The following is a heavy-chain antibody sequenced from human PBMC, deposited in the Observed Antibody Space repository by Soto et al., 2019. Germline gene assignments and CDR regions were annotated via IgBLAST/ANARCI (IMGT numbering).Heavy chain of an antibody. V-gene: IGHV1-8*01. J-gene: IGHJ4*02. Sequence: XSVKVSCKASVYTFTSYDIYWVRQATGQGLEWMGWMNPFSGNAVYTQKFQDRVTMTRDTSINTAYMEMSGLRSEDTAVYYCTRGQGNHWGQGSLVTVSS. CDR1: VYTFTSYD. CDR3: TRGQGNH. CDR2: MNPFSGNA.